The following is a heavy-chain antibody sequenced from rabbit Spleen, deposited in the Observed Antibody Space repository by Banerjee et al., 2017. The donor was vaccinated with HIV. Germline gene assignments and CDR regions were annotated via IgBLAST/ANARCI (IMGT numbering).Heavy chain of an antibody. CDR2: IYPITETT. J-gene: IGHJ6*01. Sequence: QEQLEESGGRLVQPGGSLTLSCKAYGFTISNYWMNWVRQAPGKGLEWIGIIYPITETTYYASWAKGRFTFSKASSTTVTLKMTSLTAADTATYFCARDTSSSFSSYGMDLWGPGTLVTVS. CDR1: GFTISNYW. V-gene: IGHV1S45*01. D-gene: IGHD1-1*01. CDR3: ARDTSSSFSSYGMDL.